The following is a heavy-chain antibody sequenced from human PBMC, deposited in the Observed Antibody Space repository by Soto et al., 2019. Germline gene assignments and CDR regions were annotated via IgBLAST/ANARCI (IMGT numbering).Heavy chain of an antibody. D-gene: IGHD6-19*01. CDR2: IYYSGST. CDR1: GGSISSYY. V-gene: IGHV4-59*12. Sequence: SETLSLTCTVSGGSISSYYWSWIRQPPGKGLEWIGYIYYSGSTNYNPSLKSRVTISVDTSKNQFSLKVSSVTAADTAVYYCVSAQWLVPFYDYWGQGTLVTVSS. CDR3: VSAQWLVPFYDY. J-gene: IGHJ4*02.